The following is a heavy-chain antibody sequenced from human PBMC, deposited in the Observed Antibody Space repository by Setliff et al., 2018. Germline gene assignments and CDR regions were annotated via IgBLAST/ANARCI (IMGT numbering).Heavy chain of an antibody. D-gene: IGHD6-19*01. J-gene: IGHJ3*02. CDR1: GGSFSTYY. V-gene: IGHV4-39*01. CDR3: ARYEYSSGWYFGDAFDI. Sequence: SETLSLTCAVYGGSFSTYYWIWIRQPPGKGLEWIGSIYYSGSTYYNPSLKSRVTISVDTSKNQFSLKLSSVTAADTAVYYCARYEYSSGWYFGDAFDIWGQGTMVTVSS. CDR2: IYYSGST.